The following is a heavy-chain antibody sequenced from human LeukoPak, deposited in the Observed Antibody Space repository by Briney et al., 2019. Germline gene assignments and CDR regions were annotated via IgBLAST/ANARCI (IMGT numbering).Heavy chain of an antibody. J-gene: IGHJ4*02. CDR2: LYSGGRT. Sequence: GGSLRLSCEASGFTVGSNYLSWVRQAPGKGLEWVSVLYSGGRTYYADSVKGGFTISRDNAKNTLYLQMHSLRAEDTAVYYCARISDYGLQPQMDHWGQGTLVTVSS. D-gene: IGHD4-17*01. V-gene: IGHV3-66*01. CDR1: GFTVGSNY. CDR3: ARISDYGLQPQMDH.